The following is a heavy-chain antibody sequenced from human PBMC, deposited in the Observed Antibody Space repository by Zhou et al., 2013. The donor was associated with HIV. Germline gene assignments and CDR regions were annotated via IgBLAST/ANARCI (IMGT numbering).Heavy chain of an antibody. CDR3: ARRGEMEDSSLWGAFDV. Sequence: QVQLVQSGAEVKKPGSSVKVSCKASGGTFSSYAISWVRQAPGQGLEWMGGIIPIFGTANYAQKFQGRVTITADESANTAYMELSSLRSEDTAVYYCARRGEMEDSSLWGAFDVWGQGTMITVS. D-gene: IGHD6-19*01. V-gene: IGHV1-69*12. CDR1: GGTFSSYA. CDR2: IIPIFGTA. J-gene: IGHJ3*01.